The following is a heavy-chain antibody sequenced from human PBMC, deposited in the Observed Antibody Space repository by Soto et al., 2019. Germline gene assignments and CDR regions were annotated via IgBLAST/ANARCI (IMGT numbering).Heavy chain of an antibody. CDR1: GFTVSSNY. CDR3: AKNWDTTSSSSSH. V-gene: IGHV3-53*01. CDR2: SGSGGST. Sequence: GSLRLSCAASGFTVSSNYMSWVRQAPEKGLGWVSVSGSGGSTYYADSVKGRFTISRDNSKNTLYLQMHSLRAEDTAVYYCAKNWDTTSSSSSHWGQGTLVTVSS. D-gene: IGHD6-6*01. J-gene: IGHJ4*02.